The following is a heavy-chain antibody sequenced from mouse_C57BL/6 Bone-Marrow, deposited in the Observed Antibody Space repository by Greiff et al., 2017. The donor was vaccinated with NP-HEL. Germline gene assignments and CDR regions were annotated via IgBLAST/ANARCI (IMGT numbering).Heavy chain of an antibody. D-gene: IGHD2-3*01. Sequence: QVQLQQPGAELVRPGTSVKLSCKASGYTFTSYWMHWVKQRPGQGLEWIGVIDPSDSYTNYNQKFKGKATLTVDTSSSTAYMQLSSLTSEDSAVYYCAKGGYDPWFAYWGQGTLVTVSA. J-gene: IGHJ3*01. CDR1: GYTFTSYW. V-gene: IGHV1-59*01. CDR2: IDPSDSYT. CDR3: AKGGYDPWFAY.